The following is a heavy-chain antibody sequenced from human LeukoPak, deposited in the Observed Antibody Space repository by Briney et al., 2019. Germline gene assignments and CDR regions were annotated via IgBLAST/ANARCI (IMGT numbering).Heavy chain of an antibody. CDR3: ARGRAIVVVPAAIRVMFGY. Sequence: ASVKVSCKASGYTFTGYYMHWVRQAPGQGLEWMGWINPNSGGTNYAQKFQGRVTMTRDTSISTAYMELSRLRSDDTAVYYCARGRAIVVVPAAIRVMFGYWGQGTLLTVSS. CDR1: GYTFTGYY. D-gene: IGHD2-2*01. J-gene: IGHJ4*02. V-gene: IGHV1-2*02. CDR2: INPNSGGT.